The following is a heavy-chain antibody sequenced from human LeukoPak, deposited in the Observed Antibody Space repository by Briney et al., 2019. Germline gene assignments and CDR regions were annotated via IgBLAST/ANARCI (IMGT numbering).Heavy chain of an antibody. D-gene: IGHD1-26*01. Sequence: GGSLRLSCAVSGFIFSSYAMSWVRQAPEKGLEWVSTISGSGGGTYYADSVKGRFTISRDDSKNTLYLQMNSLRAEDTAVYYCAKDLGRYRNNYFDYWGQGTLVTVSS. V-gene: IGHV3-23*01. CDR1: GFIFSSYA. J-gene: IGHJ4*02. CDR3: AKDLGRYRNNYFDY. CDR2: ISGSGGGT.